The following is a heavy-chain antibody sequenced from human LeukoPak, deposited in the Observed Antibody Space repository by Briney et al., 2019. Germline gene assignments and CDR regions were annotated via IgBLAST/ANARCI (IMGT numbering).Heavy chain of an antibody. V-gene: IGHV4-38-2*02. CDR2: IYHSGST. J-gene: IGHJ4*02. CDR3: ARGDYYDSSGILDY. CDR1: GYSLNRGYY. Sequence: SATLSLTRTVYGYSLNRGYYWGWIRQPPGKGLEWFGSIYHSGSTYYTPSLKSRVTISVDTSKNQFSLKLSSVTAADTAVYYCARGDYYDSSGILDYWGQGTLVTVSS. D-gene: IGHD3-22*01.